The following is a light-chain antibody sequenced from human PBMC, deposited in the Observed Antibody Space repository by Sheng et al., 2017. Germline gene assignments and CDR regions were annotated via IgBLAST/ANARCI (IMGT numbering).Light chain of an antibody. V-gene: IGKV1-6*02. Sequence: AIQMTQSPSSLSASVGDRVTITCRASQDIRRDLAWYQQKPGKAPNLLIYAASTLQSGVPSRFSGSGSGTDFTLTISSLQPEDFATYYCLQDYNYPYTFGQGTKLEIK. CDR2: AAS. CDR3: LQDYNYPYT. J-gene: IGKJ2*01. CDR1: QDIRRD.